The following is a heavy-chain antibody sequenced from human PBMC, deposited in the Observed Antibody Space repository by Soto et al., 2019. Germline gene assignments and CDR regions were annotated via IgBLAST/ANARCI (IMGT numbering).Heavy chain of an antibody. J-gene: IGHJ3*02. CDR3: ARDLYYSSGRYFDHDAFDI. CDR2: ISPHNDRT. Sequence: ASAKVSCKASGYNFTTYGISSVRQAPGQGLEWMGWISPHNDRTKYARRFQDRVTMTTATPTSKVYMELGSLRSDDTAVYYCARDLYYSSGRYFDHDAFDIWGQGTVVTVSS. CDR1: GYNFTTYG. D-gene: IGHD6-19*01. V-gene: IGHV1-18*01.